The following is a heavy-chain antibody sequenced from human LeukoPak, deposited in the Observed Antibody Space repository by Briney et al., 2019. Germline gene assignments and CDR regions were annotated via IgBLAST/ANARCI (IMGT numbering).Heavy chain of an antibody. CDR2: VYTSGNA. J-gene: IGHJ3*02. D-gene: IGHD2-8*01. V-gene: IGHV4-4*07. CDR3: AGLGGYCTNAVCYSTFDI. Sequence: SETLSLTXTVSGGSISSYYWSWLGQPAGKGLEWIGRVYTSGNANYNPSLKSRVTMSLDTSKNQFSLKLNSVTAADTAVYYCAGLGGYCTNAVCYSTFDIWGQGTMVTVSS. CDR1: GGSISSYY.